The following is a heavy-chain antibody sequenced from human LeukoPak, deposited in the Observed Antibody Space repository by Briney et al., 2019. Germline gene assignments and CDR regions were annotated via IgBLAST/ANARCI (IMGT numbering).Heavy chain of an antibody. CDR2: RYNSGNT. J-gene: IGHJ4*02. V-gene: IGHV4-39*01. D-gene: IGHD3-16*02. CDR3: ARALRWARRRYPFDG. Sequence: PSETLSLTCTVSGGSISSSNYYWGWIRQPPGKGLERIESRYNSGNTDYNPSLKSRVTISGDKSKNQLSLKMNSVTAADTAVYYCARALRWARRRYPFDGWGQGTLVTVSS. CDR1: GGSISSSNYY.